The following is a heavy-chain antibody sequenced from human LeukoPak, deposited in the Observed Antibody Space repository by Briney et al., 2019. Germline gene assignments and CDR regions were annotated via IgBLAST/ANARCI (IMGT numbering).Heavy chain of an antibody. Sequence: ASVKVSCKASGYTFTSYAMNWVRQAPGQGLEWMGWINPNSGGTNYAQKFQGRVTMTRDTSISTAYMELSRLRSDDTAVYYCARQGLGRQLANAFDIWGQGTMVTVSS. V-gene: IGHV1-2*02. CDR2: INPNSGGT. CDR1: GYTFTSYA. J-gene: IGHJ3*02. CDR3: ARQGLGRQLANAFDI. D-gene: IGHD6-6*01.